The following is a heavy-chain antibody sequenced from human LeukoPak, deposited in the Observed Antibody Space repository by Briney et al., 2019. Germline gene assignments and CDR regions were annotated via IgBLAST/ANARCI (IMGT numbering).Heavy chain of an antibody. V-gene: IGHV3-23*01. J-gene: IGHJ6*04. CDR1: GFTFSSYP. CDR3: TKDLPGNPEVHYSGMDV. D-gene: IGHD4-23*01. Sequence: GGSLRLSCAASGFTFSSYPMSWVREGPGKGPEWVSAISGSGASTDYADPVRGGFTISRDKSKNPLYLQMNSLRAEDTTVYYCTKDLPGNPEVHYSGMDVWGKGTTVTVSS. CDR2: ISGSGAST.